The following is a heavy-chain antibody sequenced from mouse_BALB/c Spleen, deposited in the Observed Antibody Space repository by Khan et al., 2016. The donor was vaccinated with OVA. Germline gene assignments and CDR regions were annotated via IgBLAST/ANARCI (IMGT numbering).Heavy chain of an antibody. CDR2: IRNKANGYTT. CDR1: GFTFTDYS. J-gene: IGHJ2*01. D-gene: IGHD2-3*01. Sequence: EVQLQESGGDLVQPGGSLRLSCATSGFTFTDYSMSWVRQPPGKALEWLGFIRNKANGYTTEYSASVKGRFTISRDNSHNILYFQMNTLKTEDSATYYCARDDGYYCFDYWGQGTILTVSS. V-gene: IGHV7-3*02. CDR3: ARDDGYYCFDY.